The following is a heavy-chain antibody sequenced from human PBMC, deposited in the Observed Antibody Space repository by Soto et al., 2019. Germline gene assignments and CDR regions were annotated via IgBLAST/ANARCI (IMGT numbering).Heavy chain of an antibody. D-gene: IGHD3-10*01. V-gene: IGHV1-69*13. Sequence: SVKVSCKASGDTFSGYPINWVRQAPGEGLEWMGRIIPAFGTTNDAQRFEGRVTFTADESTNTAYMELRGLVSEDTAVYYCARDGGFGEFKYWGPGTLVTVSS. CDR2: IIPAFGTT. CDR1: GDTFSGYP. J-gene: IGHJ4*02. CDR3: ARDGGFGEFKY.